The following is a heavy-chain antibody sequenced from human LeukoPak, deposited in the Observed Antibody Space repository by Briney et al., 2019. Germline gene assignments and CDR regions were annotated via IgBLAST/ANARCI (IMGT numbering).Heavy chain of an antibody. CDR3: ARDGEGGELGDY. Sequence: SVKVSCKASGGTFSSYAISWVRQAPGQGLEWMGRIIPILGIANYAQKFQGRVTITADKSTSTAYMDLSSLRSEDTAVYYCARDGEGGELGDYWGQGTLVTVSS. J-gene: IGHJ4*02. V-gene: IGHV1-69*04. D-gene: IGHD1-7*01. CDR1: GGTFSSYA. CDR2: IIPILGIA.